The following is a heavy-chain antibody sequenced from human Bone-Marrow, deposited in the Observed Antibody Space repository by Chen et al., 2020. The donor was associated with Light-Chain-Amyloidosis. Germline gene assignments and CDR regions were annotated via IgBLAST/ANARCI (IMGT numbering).Heavy chain of an antibody. J-gene: IGHJ3*02. CDR2: ISGGGGSR. CDR3: AKDISYDDILPGYPADAFDI. D-gene: IGHD3-9*01. Sequence: EVQLVESGGGLLQRGGSLRLSCAASRFAFSSCAMSWVRQAPGKGLGCVSTISGGGGSRYYGDSVKGRLTIARDNSKNALFLQRNSLRAEDTAVYYCAKDISYDDILPGYPADAFDIWGQGTMVTVSS. CDR1: RFAFSSCA. V-gene: IGHV3-23*04.